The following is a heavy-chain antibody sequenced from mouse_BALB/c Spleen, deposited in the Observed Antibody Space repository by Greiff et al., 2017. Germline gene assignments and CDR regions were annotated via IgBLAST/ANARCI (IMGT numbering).Heavy chain of an antibody. Sequence: EVKLVESGGGLVQPGGSLRLSCATSGFTFTDYYMSWVRQPPGKALEWLGFIRNKANGYTTEYSASVKGRFTISRDNSQSILYLQMNTLRAEDSATYYCARGLYYYGSSSPYYFDYWGQGTTLTVSS. D-gene: IGHD1-1*01. CDR2: IRNKANGYTT. CDR3: ARGLYYYGSSSPYYFDY. V-gene: IGHV7-3*02. J-gene: IGHJ2*01. CDR1: GFTFTDYY.